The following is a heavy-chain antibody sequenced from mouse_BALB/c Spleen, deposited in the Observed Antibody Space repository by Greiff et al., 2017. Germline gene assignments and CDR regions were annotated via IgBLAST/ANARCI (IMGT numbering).Heavy chain of an antibody. Sequence: EVMLVESGGGLVKPGGSLKLSCAASGFTFSDYYMYWVRQTPEKRLEWVATISDGGSYTYYPDSVKGRFTISRDNAKNNLYLQMSSLKSEDTAMYYCARDPITTVAHYFDYWGQGTTLTVSS. CDR3: ARDPITTVAHYFDY. CDR1: GFTFSDYY. D-gene: IGHD1-1*01. V-gene: IGHV5-4*02. J-gene: IGHJ2*01. CDR2: ISDGGSYT.